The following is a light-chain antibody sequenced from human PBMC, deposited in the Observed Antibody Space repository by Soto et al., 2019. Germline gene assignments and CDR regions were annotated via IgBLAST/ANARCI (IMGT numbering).Light chain of an antibody. CDR2: GAS. CDR1: QVIGSRY. CDR3: QQFGSSIPHT. Sequence: PGERATISCRASQVIGSRYLAWYHQKSGQAPRLLIYGASSRATGIPDRFSGSGSGTDFTLTISRLEPEDFGVYYCQQFGSSIPHTFGQGPKLEIK. V-gene: IGKV3-20*01. J-gene: IGKJ2*01.